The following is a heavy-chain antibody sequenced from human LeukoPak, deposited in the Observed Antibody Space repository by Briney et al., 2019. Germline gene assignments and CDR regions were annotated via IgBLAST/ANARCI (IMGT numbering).Heavy chain of an antibody. Sequence: SETLSLTCTVSGGSFTNHFWNWIRQPPGKGLEWIGEISGNGNTWYNPSLSSRVTISVDTSKNQFSLRLNSVTAADTAVYYCARDPGGTGTSDFDFWGQGTLVTVSS. CDR2: ISGNGNT. D-gene: IGHD1-7*01. J-gene: IGHJ4*02. CDR3: ARDPGGTGTSDFDF. CDR1: GGSFTNHF. V-gene: IGHV4-59*11.